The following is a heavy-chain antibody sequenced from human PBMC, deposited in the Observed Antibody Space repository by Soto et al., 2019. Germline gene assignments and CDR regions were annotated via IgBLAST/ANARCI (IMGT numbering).Heavy chain of an antibody. J-gene: IGHJ4*02. CDR1: GFTFSSYA. CDR2: ISYDGSNK. D-gene: IGHD2-2*01. V-gene: IGHV3-30-3*01. Sequence: GGSLRLSCAASGFTFSSYAMHWVRQAPGKGLEWVAVISYDGSNKYYADSVKGRFTISRDNSKNTLYLQMNSLRAEDTAVYYCARDLGDIVVVPAAFFDYWGQGTLVTVSS. CDR3: ARDLGDIVVVPAAFFDY.